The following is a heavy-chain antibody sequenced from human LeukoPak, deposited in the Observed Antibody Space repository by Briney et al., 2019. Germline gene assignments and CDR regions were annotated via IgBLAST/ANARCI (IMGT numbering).Heavy chain of an antibody. Sequence: GGSLRLSCAASGFTFSAYGVTWVRQAPGKGLEWVSSMGVSGDNVHYADSIKGRFAISRDNSKNTLYLQMNSLRAEDAAVYYCTKDPNGDYVGAFDTWGQGAMVIVSS. CDR1: GFTFSAYG. V-gene: IGHV3-23*01. J-gene: IGHJ3*02. CDR2: MGVSGDNV. D-gene: IGHD4-17*01. CDR3: TKDPNGDYVGAFDT.